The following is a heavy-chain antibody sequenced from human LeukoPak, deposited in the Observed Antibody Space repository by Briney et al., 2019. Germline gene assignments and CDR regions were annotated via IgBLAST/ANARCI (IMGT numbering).Heavy chain of an antibody. CDR2: IKEDGSEK. Sequence: GGSLRLSCAASGFTLSSYWMSWVRQAPGKGQEWVANIKEDGSEKYYVDSVKGRFTISRDNAKNSLFIQMGSLRAEDTAVYYCVRGDSREYWGQGTLVTVSS. V-gene: IGHV3-7*01. CDR1: GFTLSSYW. CDR3: VRGDSREY. D-gene: IGHD3-22*01. J-gene: IGHJ4*02.